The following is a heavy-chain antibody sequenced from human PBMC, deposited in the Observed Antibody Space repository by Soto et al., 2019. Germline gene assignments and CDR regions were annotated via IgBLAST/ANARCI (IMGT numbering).Heavy chain of an antibody. CDR3: ARGTHLGKRDAFDI. CDR1: GFTFSSYA. CDR2: ISYDGSNK. J-gene: IGHJ3*02. Sequence: QVQLVESGGGVVQPGRSLRLSCAASGFTFSSYAMHWVRQAPGKGLEWVAVISYDGSNKYYADSVKGRFTSSRDNSKNTLYLQMNSLRAEDTAVYYCARGTHLGKRDAFDIWGQGTMVTVSS. V-gene: IGHV3-30-3*01. D-gene: IGHD7-27*01.